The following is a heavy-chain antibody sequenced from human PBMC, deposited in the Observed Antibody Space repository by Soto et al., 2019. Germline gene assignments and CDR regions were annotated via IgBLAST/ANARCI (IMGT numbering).Heavy chain of an antibody. CDR3: AKDRSGKEGVGRGPKHMEV. Sequence: VGPLRLSCAASGFTFSSYAMSRVRQAPGKGLEWVSAISGSGGSTYYADSVKGRFTISRDNSKNTLYLQMNSLGAEDTAVYYCAKDRSGKEGVGRGPKHMEVWGQGTTVTVSS. CDR1: GFTFSSYA. V-gene: IGHV3-23*01. J-gene: IGHJ6*02. D-gene: IGHD3-10*01. CDR2: ISGSGGST.